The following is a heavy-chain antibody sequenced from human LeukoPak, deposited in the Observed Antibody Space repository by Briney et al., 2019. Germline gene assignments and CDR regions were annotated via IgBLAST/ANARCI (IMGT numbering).Heavy chain of an antibody. CDR2: IYPGDSDT. CDR1: GYSFTTYW. J-gene: IGHJ5*02. D-gene: IGHD2-2*01. Sequence: GESLKISCKGSGYSFTTYWIGWVRQMPGKGLEWMGIIYPGDSDTRYGPSFQGQVTISADKSISTAYLQWSSLKASDTAMYYCARGIYCSSTSCSHWFDPWGHGTLVTVSS. CDR3: ARGIYCSSTSCSHWFDP. V-gene: IGHV5-51*01.